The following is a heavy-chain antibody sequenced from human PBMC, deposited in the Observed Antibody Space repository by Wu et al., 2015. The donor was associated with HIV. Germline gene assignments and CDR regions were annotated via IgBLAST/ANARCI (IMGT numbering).Heavy chain of an antibody. CDR3: ASSFFXYEGGSNYYFDY. CDR2: INPNSGGT. CDR1: GYTFTGYY. Sequence: QVQLVQSGAEVKKPGASVKVSCKTSGYTFTGYYMHWVRQAPGQGLEWMGWINPNSGGTNYAQKFHGRVTMTRDTSISTAYMELSRLRSDDTAVYYCASSFFXYEGGSNYYFDYVGQGTLVTVSS. J-gene: IGHJ4*02. V-gene: IGHV1-2*02. D-gene: IGHD4-23*01.